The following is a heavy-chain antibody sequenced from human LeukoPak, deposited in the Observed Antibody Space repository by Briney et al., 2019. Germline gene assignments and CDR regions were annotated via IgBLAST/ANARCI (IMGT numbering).Heavy chain of an antibody. CDR1: GFSLSTSGMC. Sequence: SGPALVKPTQTLTLTCTFSGFSLSTSGMCVSWIRQPPGKALEWLARIDWDDDKYYSTSLKTRLTISKNTSKNQVVLTMTNMDPVDTAMYYCARAGTSGGNCYYHYGMAVWGQGTTVTVSS. D-gene: IGHD2-15*01. CDR3: ARAGTSGGNCYYHYGMAV. CDR2: IDWDDDK. V-gene: IGHV2-70*11. J-gene: IGHJ6*02.